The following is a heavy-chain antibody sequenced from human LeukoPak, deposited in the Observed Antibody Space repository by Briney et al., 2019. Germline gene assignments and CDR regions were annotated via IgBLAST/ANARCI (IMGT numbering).Heavy chain of an antibody. J-gene: IGHJ3*02. CDR3: ARVVYCGGDCYAPTDAFDI. Sequence: PSETLSLTCTVSGGSISSYYWSWIRQPPGKGLEWIGYIYYSGSTNYNPSLKSRVTISVDTSKNQFSLKLSSVTAADTAVYYCARVVYCGGDCYAPTDAFDIWGQGTMVTVSS. V-gene: IGHV4-59*01. CDR2: IYYSGST. D-gene: IGHD2-21*02. CDR1: GGSISSYY.